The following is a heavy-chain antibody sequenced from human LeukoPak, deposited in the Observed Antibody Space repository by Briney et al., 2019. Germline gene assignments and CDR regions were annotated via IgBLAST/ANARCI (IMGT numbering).Heavy chain of an antibody. CDR3: ARDHYGDPIY. CDR1: GFTFSSYA. J-gene: IGHJ4*02. Sequence: PGGSLRLSCAASGFTFSSYAMHWVRQAPGKGLEWVAVISCDGSNKYYADSVKGRFTISRDNSKNTLYLQMNSLRAEDTAVYYCARDHYGDPIYWGQGTLVTVSS. V-gene: IGHV3-30-3*01. CDR2: ISCDGSNK. D-gene: IGHD4-17*01.